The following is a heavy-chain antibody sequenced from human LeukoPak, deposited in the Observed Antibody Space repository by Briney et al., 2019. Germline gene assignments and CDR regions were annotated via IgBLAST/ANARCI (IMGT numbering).Heavy chain of an antibody. Sequence: SETLSLTCAVYGGSFSGYYWSWIRQPPGKGLEWIGEINHSGSTNYNRSLKSRVTISVDTSKNQFSLKLSSVTAADTAVYYCARGIMITFGGVIVMYYFDYWGQGTLVTVSS. CDR2: INHSGST. D-gene: IGHD3-16*02. V-gene: IGHV4-34*01. J-gene: IGHJ4*02. CDR3: ARGIMITFGGVIVMYYFDY. CDR1: GGSFSGYY.